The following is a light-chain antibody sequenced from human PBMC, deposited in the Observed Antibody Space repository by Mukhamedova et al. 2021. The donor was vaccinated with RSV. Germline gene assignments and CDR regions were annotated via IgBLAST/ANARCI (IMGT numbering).Light chain of an antibody. Sequence: GSSSNIGNNYVSWYQQLPGTAPKLLIYDNNKRPSGIPDRFSGSKSGTSATLGITGLQTGDEADYYCGTWDSSLGAYVFGTGTKVT. V-gene: IGLV1-51*01. CDR2: DNN. CDR1: SSNIGNNY. J-gene: IGLJ1*01. CDR3: GTWDSSLGAYV.